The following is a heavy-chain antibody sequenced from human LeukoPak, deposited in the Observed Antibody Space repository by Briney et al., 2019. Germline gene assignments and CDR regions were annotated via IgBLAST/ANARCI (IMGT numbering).Heavy chain of an antibody. CDR1: GFPVSINS. V-gene: IGHV3-53*01. CDR2: IYSGGNT. J-gene: IGHJ4*02. Sequence: GSLRLSCTVSGFPVSINSMSWVRQAPGKGLEWVSFIYSGGNTHYSDSVKGRFTISRDNSKNTLYLQMNSLRAEDTAVYYCARRAGVYSHPYDYWGQGTLVTVSS. CDR3: ARRAGVYSHPYDY. D-gene: IGHD2-8*01.